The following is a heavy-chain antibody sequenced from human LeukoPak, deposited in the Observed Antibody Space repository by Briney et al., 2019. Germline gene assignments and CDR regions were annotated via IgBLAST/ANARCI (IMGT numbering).Heavy chain of an antibody. D-gene: IGHD3-22*01. Sequence: PGGSLRLSCAASGFTFSSYGMHWVRQAPGKGLEWVAFIRYDGSNQYYADSVKGRFTISRDNSKNTLYLQMNSLRAEDTAVYYCARVLSGSWDWFDPWGQGTLVTVSS. CDR3: ARVLSGSWDWFDP. J-gene: IGHJ5*02. CDR2: IRYDGSNQ. CDR1: GFTFSSYG. V-gene: IGHV3-30*02.